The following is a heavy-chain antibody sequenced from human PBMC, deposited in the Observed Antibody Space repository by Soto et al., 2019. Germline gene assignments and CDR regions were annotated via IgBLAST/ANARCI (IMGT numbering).Heavy chain of an antibody. D-gene: IGHD5-18*01. CDR1: GRTVSSTD. CDR3: AKGIRGYYFFDY. Sequence: GGSLRLSCAASGRTVSSTDLRWVRQAPGKGLEWVAILYTGTDTVYADSVKGRFTISRDNSENTLYLQMTSLRAEDTAEYFGAKGIRGYYFFDYWGQGTLVTLSS. CDR2: LYTGTDT. J-gene: IGHJ4*02. V-gene: IGHV3-53*01.